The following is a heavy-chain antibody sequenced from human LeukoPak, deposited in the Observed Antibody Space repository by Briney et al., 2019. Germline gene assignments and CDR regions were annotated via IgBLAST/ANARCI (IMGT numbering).Heavy chain of an antibody. J-gene: IGHJ5*02. Sequence: KPSETLSLTCTVSGGSTSSYYWSWIRQPPGKGLEWIGYTYYSGSTNYNPSLKSRVTISVDTSKNQFSLKLSSVTAADTAVYYCARGASGSYFWFDPWGQGTLVTVSS. CDR1: GGSTSSYY. D-gene: IGHD1-26*01. V-gene: IGHV4-59*01. CDR3: ARGASGSYFWFDP. CDR2: TYYSGST.